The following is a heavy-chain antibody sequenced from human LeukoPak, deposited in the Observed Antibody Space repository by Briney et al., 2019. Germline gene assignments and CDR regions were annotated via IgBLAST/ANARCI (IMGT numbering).Heavy chain of an antibody. V-gene: IGHV4-59*01. J-gene: IGHJ4*02. CDR3: ARASYDFWSAPFDY. Sequence: SETLSLTCTVSGGSISSYYWSWIRQPPGKGLEWIGYIYYSGSTNYNPSLKSRVTMSVDTSKNQLSLKLSSVTAADTAVYYCARASYDFWSAPFDYWGQGTLVTVSS. CDR1: GGSISSYY. D-gene: IGHD3-3*01. CDR2: IYYSGST.